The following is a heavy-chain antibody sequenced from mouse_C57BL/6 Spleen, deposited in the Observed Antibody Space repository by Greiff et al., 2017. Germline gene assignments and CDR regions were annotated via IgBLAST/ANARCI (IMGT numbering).Heavy chain of an antibody. CDR2: ISSGGDYI. J-gene: IGHJ3*01. CDR3: TRGLWDYDWFAY. CDR1: GFTFSSYA. Sequence: EVQLVESGEGLVKPGGSLKLSCAASGFTFSSYAMSWVRQTPEKRLEWVAYISSGGDYIYYADTVKGRFTISRDNARNTLYLQMSSLKSEDTAMYYCTRGLWDYDWFAYWGQGTLVTVSA. V-gene: IGHV5-9-1*02. D-gene: IGHD2-4*01.